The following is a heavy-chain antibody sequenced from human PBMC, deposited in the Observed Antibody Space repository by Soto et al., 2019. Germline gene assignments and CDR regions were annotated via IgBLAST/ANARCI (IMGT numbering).Heavy chain of an antibody. CDR3: VRDQYPEYDYYGLDV. CDR2: IYSTGGT. V-gene: IGHV4-61*01. CDR1: GGSVSSGSAY. J-gene: IGHJ6*02. Sequence: SETLSLTCTVSGGSVSSGSAYWSWIRQPPGKGLEWIGHIYSTGGTNYNPSLKSRVTLSVDTSKNQFSLKLNSVTAADTAVYYCVRDQYPEYDYYGLDVWGQGTTVTVSS.